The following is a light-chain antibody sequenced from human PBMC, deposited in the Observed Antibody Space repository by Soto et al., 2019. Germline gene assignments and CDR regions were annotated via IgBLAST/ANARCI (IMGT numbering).Light chain of an antibody. CDR2: EVS. J-gene: IGLJ2*01. CDR1: SSDVGGYNY. V-gene: IGLV2-8*01. Sequence: QSVLTQPPSASGSPGQSVTISCTGTSSDVGGYNYVSWYQQHPGKAPKVMIYEVSKRPSRVPDRFSGSKSGNTASLTVSGLQAEDEADYYCSSYGGNNNLVFGGGTKLTVL. CDR3: SSYGGNNNLV.